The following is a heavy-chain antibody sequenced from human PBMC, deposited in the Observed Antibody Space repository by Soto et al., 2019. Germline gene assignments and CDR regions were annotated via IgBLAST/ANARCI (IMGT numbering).Heavy chain of an antibody. D-gene: IGHD1-1*01. CDR1: GFTFSSYW. CDR2: INSDGSST. Sequence: PGGSLRLSCAASGFTFSSYWMHWVRQAPGKGLVWASRINSDGSSTSYADSVKGRFTISRDNAKNTVFLQMNSLRDEDTAVYYCTRSLFRNDPDHCWGQGALVTVSS. V-gene: IGHV3-74*01. J-gene: IGHJ4*02. CDR3: TRSLFRNDPDHC.